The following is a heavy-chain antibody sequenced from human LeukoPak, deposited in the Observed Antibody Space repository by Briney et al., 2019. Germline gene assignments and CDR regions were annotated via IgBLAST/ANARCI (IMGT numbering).Heavy chain of an antibody. CDR3: ARGLLPAGDYVWYFDL. CDR2: IIPIFGTA. CDR1: GGTFSSSA. J-gene: IGHJ2*01. D-gene: IGHD4-17*01. Sequence: SVKVSCKASGGTFSSSAITWVRQAPGQRLVWMGNIIPIFGTANYAQKFQGRVTITADESTSTAYMELSSLRSEDTAVYYCARGLLPAGDYVWYFDLWGRGTLVTVSS. V-gene: IGHV1-69*15.